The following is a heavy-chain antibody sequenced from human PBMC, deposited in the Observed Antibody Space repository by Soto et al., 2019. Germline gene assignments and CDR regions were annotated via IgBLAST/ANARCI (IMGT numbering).Heavy chain of an antibody. J-gene: IGHJ3*02. CDR2: INSKTDGGTT. Sequence: GGSLRLSCAASGFTFSNAWMSWVRQAPGKGLEWVCRINSKTDGGTTDYAANVKGRFTISRYDSKNTLYLQMNSLKTEDTAVYYCTTNSVETAMGVYLWVWWTPGAFDIWGQGTMVTVS. D-gene: IGHD5-18*01. CDR1: GFTFSNAW. V-gene: IGHV3-15*01. CDR3: TTNSVETAMGVYLWVWWTPGAFDI.